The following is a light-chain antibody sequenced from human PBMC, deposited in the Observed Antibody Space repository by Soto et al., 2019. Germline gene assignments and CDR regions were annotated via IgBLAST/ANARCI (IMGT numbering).Light chain of an antibody. CDR3: QQYYNSPWT. J-gene: IGKJ1*01. V-gene: IGKV3-20*01. CDR1: XRXXXXX. CDR2: GAT. Sequence: EIVLTQSPGTLSXSPGGRATLSXRXXXRXXXXXXAWYQHGPGQDPRLLIYGATSRATGIPDRFSGSGSGTDFTPAITRLDPEDFPLYYCQQYYNSPWTSGQRTKVESK.